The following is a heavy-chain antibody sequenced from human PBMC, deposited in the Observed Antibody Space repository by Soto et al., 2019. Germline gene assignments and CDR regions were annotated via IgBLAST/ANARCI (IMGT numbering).Heavy chain of an antibody. D-gene: IGHD1-26*01. J-gene: IGHJ3*02. CDR2: ISYDGSNK. Sequence: PGGCLILSCESSGCTFGRYGMHWVRQAPGKGLEWVAVISYDGSNKYYADSVKGRFTISRDNSKNTLYLQMNSLRAEDTAVYYCAKSPSKYSGSYYISSAFDIWGQGTMVPVPS. CDR1: GCTFGRYG. V-gene: IGHV3-30*18. CDR3: AKSPSKYSGSYYISSAFDI.